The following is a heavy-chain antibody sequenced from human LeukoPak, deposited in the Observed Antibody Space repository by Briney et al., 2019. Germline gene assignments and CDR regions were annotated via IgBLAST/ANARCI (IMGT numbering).Heavy chain of an antibody. V-gene: IGHV4-59*01. CDR3: ARAGRAAGWFDP. J-gene: IGHJ5*02. D-gene: IGHD6-13*01. Sequence: SETLSLTCTVSGGSISSYYWSWIRQPPGKGLEWIGYIYYSGSTNYNPSLKSRVTISVGTSKNQLSLKLSSVTAADTAVYYCARAGRAAGWFDPWGQGTLITVSS. CDR2: IYYSGST. CDR1: GGSISSYY.